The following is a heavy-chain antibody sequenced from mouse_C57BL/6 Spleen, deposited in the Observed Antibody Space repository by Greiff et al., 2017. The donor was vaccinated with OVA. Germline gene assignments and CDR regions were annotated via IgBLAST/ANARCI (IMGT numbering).Heavy chain of an antibody. D-gene: IGHD1-1*01. V-gene: IGHV1-55*01. J-gene: IGHJ1*03. CDR3: ARGGYYYGSSDWYFEV. CDR1: GYTFTSYW. CDR2: IYPGSGST. Sequence: VQLQQPGAELVKPGASVKMSCKASGYTFTSYWITWVKQRPGQGLEWIGDIYPGSGSTKYNEKFKSKATLTVDTSSSTAYMQLSSLTSEDSAVYYCARGGYYYGSSDWYFEVWGTGTTVTVAS.